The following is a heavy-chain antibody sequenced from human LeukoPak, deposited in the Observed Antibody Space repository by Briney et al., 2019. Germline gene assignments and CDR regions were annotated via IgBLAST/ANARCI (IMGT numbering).Heavy chain of an antibody. V-gene: IGHV3-74*01. J-gene: IGHJ4*02. CDR2: INSDGSST. CDR1: GFTFSSYW. CDR3: ARIYYYDSSGLGY. Sequence: GGSLRLSCAASGFTFSSYWMHWVSQAPGKGLVWVSRINSDGSSTSYADSVEGRFTISSDNAKNTLYLQMNSLRAEDTAVYYCARIYYYDSSGLGYWGQGTLVTVSS. D-gene: IGHD3-22*01.